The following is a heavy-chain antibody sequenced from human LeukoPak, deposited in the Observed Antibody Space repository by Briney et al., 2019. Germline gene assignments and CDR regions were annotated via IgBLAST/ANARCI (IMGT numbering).Heavy chain of an antibody. V-gene: IGHV3-7*01. CDR3: ARGPPYGARSDYLDY. J-gene: IGHJ4*02. D-gene: IGHD3-10*01. CDR1: GFTFSSYA. CDR2: IKQGGSEK. Sequence: GRSLRLSCAASGFTFSSYAMHWVRQAPGKGLEWVADIKQGGSEKIYVDSVKGRFTISRDDAKNSLYLQMNSLRAEDTAVYYCARGPPYGARSDYLDYWGQGTLVTVSS.